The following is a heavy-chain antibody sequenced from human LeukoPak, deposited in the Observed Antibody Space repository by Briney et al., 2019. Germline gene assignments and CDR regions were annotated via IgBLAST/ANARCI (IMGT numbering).Heavy chain of an antibody. D-gene: IGHD3-10*01. CDR2: IHDSGST. CDR1: GASITSTYW. CDR3: ARVIRGSGSEYFQH. J-gene: IGHJ1*01. V-gene: IGHV4-4*02. Sequence: SGTLSLTCAVSGASITSTYWSTWVRQPPGKGLEWIGEIHDSGSTNYNPSLKSRVTMSVDKSRNQFSLNLTSVTAADTAVYYCARVIRGSGSEYFQHWGQGALVTVSS.